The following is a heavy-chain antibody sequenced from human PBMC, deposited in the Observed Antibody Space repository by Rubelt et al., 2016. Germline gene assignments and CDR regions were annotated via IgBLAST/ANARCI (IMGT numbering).Heavy chain of an antibody. J-gene: IGHJ4*02. CDR1: GFTFDDYA. CDR3: AKNDILTGYPFDY. V-gene: IGHV3-66*01. CDR2: IYSGGST. D-gene: IGHD3-9*01. Sequence: EVQLVESGGGLVQPGRSLRLSCAASGFTFDDYAMHWVRQAPGKGLEWVSVIYSGGSTYSAVSVKGRFTISRDNSKNTLYLQMNSLRAEDTAVYYCAKNDILTGYPFDYWGQGTLVTVSS.